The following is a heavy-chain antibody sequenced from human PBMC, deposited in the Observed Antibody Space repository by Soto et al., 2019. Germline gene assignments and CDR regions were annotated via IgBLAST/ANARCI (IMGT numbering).Heavy chain of an antibody. CDR1: GYTFTSYD. Sequence: QVQLVQSGAEVKKPGASVKVSCKASGYTFTSYDINWVRQATGQGLEWMGWMNPNSGNTCYAQKFQGRVTMTRNTFISTAYMELSILRSEDTAVYYCARALPGYSSSWFNSHYYGIDVWAQGTTVTVSS. J-gene: IGHJ6*02. D-gene: IGHD6-13*01. V-gene: IGHV1-8*01. CDR2: MNPNSGNT. CDR3: ARALPGYSSSWFNSHYYGIDV.